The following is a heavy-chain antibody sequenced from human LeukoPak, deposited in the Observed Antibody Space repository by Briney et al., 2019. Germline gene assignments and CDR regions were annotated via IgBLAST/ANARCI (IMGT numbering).Heavy chain of an antibody. J-gene: IGHJ4*02. CDR3: ARDAAIFGVVIKPSPYYFDY. D-gene: IGHD3-3*01. Sequence: ASVKVSCKASGYTFTSYDINWVRQATGQGLEWMGWMNPNSGNTGYAQKFQGRVTMTRNTSISTAYMELSSLRSEDTAVYYCARDAAIFGVVIKPSPYYFDYWGQGTLVTVSS. CDR2: MNPNSGNT. V-gene: IGHV1-8*01. CDR1: GYTFTSYD.